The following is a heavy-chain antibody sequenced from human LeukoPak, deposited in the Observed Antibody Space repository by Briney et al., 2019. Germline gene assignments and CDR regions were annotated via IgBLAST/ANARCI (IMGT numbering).Heavy chain of an antibody. CDR3: ARETHYDILTGYHNWFDP. CDR1: GDSVSINSAA. V-gene: IGHV6-1*01. D-gene: IGHD3-9*01. Sequence: SQTLSLTCAISGDSVSINSAAGNWIRQSPSRGLEWLGRTYYRSKWYNDYAVSVKSRITINPDTSKNQFSLQLNSVTPEDPAVYYCARETHYDILTGYHNWFDPWGPGNLVTVSS. CDR2: TYYRSKWYN. J-gene: IGHJ5*02.